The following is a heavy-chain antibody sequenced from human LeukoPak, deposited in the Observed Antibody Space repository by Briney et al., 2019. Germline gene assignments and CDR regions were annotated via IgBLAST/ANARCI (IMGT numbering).Heavy chain of an antibody. CDR2: INNIGRSK. J-gene: IGHJ2*01. CDR3: VKDFTQENHNWYFDL. V-gene: IGHV3-23*01. Sequence: GGSLRLSFAASGLSFSSCAMNWLRQPPGKGLEWVSGINNIGRSKYYPYSSRSRFTISRDNSKSTVSLQMNSLRVEDTAVYYCVKDFTQENHNWYFDLWGRGTLVTVSS. D-gene: IGHD1-14*01. CDR1: GLSFSSCA.